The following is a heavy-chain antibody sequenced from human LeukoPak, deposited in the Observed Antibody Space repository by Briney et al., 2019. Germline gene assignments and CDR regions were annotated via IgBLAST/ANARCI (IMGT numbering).Heavy chain of an antibody. CDR3: ANEFKNSYGAGSYYRYFEY. CDR2: ISGSGGST. V-gene: IGHV3-23*01. CDR1: GFVIDTYA. D-gene: IGHD3-10*01. Sequence: GGSLRLSCVASGFVIDTYAMSWVRQAPGKGLEWVSAISGSGGSTDYADSVKGRFTISRDNPKNMVYLQMNSLRAEDTAEYYCANEFKNSYGAGSYYRYFEYWGQGTLVTVSS. J-gene: IGHJ4*02.